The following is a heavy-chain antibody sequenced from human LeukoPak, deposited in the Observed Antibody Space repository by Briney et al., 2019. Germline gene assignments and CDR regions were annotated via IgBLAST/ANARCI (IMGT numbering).Heavy chain of an antibody. J-gene: IGHJ4*02. V-gene: IGHV3-21*01. CDR3: ARACSGGSCYVFDY. D-gene: IGHD2-15*01. CDR2: ISSSSSYI. Sequence: PGGSLRLSCAASGFTFSSYAMSWVRQAPGKGLEWVSSISSSSSYIYYAGSVKGRFTISRDNAKNSLYLQMNSLRAEDTAVYYCARACSGGSCYVFDYWGQGTLVTVSS. CDR1: GFTFSSYA.